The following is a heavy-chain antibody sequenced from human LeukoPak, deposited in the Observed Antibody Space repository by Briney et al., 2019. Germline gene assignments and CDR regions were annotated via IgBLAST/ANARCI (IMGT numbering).Heavy chain of an antibody. CDR3: ARLDNYYYYMDV. Sequence: PPETLSLTCTVSGYSISSGYYWGWIRQPPGKGLEWIGSIYHSGSTYYNPSLKSRVTISVDTSKNQFSLKLSSVTAADTAVYYCARLDNYYYYMDVWGKGTTVTVSS. J-gene: IGHJ6*03. CDR1: GYSISSGYY. CDR2: IYHSGST. D-gene: IGHD2-2*03. V-gene: IGHV4-38-2*02.